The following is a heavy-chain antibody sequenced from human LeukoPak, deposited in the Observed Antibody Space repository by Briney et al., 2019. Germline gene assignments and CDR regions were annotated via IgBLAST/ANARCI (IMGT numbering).Heavy chain of an antibody. V-gene: IGHV4-39*07. D-gene: IGHD3-9*01. CDR3: ASGLLRYFDWLLYHAFDI. J-gene: IGHJ3*02. Sequence: SQTLSLTCTVSGGSISSGGYYWSWIRQPPGKGLEWIGSIYYSGSTYYNPSHKSRVTISVDTSKNQFSLKLSSVTAADTAVYYCASGLLRYFDWLLYHAFDIWGQGTMVTVSS. CDR1: GGSISSGGYY. CDR2: IYYSGST.